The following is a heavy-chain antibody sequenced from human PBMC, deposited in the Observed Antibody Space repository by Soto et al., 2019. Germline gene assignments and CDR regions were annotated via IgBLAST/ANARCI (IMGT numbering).Heavy chain of an antibody. Sequence: PSETLSLTCNVSGGSITIYYWSWIRQPPGKGLEWIGYIYYSGSSSYNPSLKSRVTMSVDTSKNQISLKLNSVTATDTAVYYCARGGAITIIRGVVIPYYYDYWGQGTLVTVSS. D-gene: IGHD3-10*01. CDR3: ARGGAITIIRGVVIPYYYDY. V-gene: IGHV4-59*01. CDR2: IYYSGSS. J-gene: IGHJ4*02. CDR1: GGSITIYY.